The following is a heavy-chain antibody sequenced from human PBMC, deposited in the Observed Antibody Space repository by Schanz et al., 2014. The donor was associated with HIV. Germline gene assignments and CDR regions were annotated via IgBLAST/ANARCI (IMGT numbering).Heavy chain of an antibody. CDR3: ARNQYTLLPFDS. CDR1: GYTFTDYY. Sequence: QVQLVQSGAEVKKPGASVKVSCKASGYTFTDYYIHWVRQAPGQGLEWMGWIKPNSGDTYYAQKFRGRVTMTRDTSISAASLELSRLRSDDTAIYFCARNQYTLLPFDSWGQGTLVTVSS. CDR2: IKPNSGDT. V-gene: IGHV1-2*02. J-gene: IGHJ4*02. D-gene: IGHD2-2*02.